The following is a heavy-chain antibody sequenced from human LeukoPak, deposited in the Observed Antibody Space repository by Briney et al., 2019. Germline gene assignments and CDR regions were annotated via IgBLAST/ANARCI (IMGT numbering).Heavy chain of an antibody. V-gene: IGHV3-30*18. Sequence: EGSLRLSCAASGFTFGSYGMHWVRQAPGKGLEWVAVISYDGSNKYYADSVKGRFTISRDNSKNTLYLQMNSLRAEDTAVYYCAKDDVLYYYDSSGYYPDYWGQGTLVAVSS. CDR1: GFTFGSYG. CDR2: ISYDGSNK. CDR3: AKDDVLYYYDSSGYYPDY. J-gene: IGHJ4*02. D-gene: IGHD3-22*01.